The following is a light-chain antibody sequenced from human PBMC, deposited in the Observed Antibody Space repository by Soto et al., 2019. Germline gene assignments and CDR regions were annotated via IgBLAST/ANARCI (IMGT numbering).Light chain of an antibody. J-gene: IGKJ5*01. CDR1: QNILSN. CDR3: QQYNNWPIT. V-gene: IGKV3-15*01. Sequence: EIVMTQSPATLSVSPGERDTLSCRASQNILSNLAWYQQKPGQAPRLLIYGASTRATGIPARFSGSGSGTEFTLTISRLQSEDFEIYYCQQYNNWPITFGQGTRLEIK. CDR2: GAS.